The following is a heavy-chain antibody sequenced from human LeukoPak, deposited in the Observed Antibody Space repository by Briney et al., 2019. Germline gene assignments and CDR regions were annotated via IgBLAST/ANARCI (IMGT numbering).Heavy chain of an antibody. V-gene: IGHV3-7*01. Sequence: LSGGSLRLSCAASGFTFSSYWMSWVRQAPGKGLEWVANIKQDGSEKYYVDSVKGRFTISRDNAKNSLYLQMNSLRAEDTAVYYCASPPAAYYYDTSGPLDYWGPGTLVTVSS. J-gene: IGHJ4*02. CDR2: IKQDGSEK. CDR3: ASPPAAYYYDTSGPLDY. CDR1: GFTFSSYW. D-gene: IGHD3-22*01.